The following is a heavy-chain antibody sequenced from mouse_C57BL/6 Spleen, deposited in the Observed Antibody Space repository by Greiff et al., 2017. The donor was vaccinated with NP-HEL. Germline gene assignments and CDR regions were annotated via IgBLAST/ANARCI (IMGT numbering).Heavy chain of an antibody. CDR3: ARRPYGSSYRGAMDY. CDR1: GYTFTSYW. J-gene: IGHJ4*01. CDR2: IDPSDSYT. Sequence: QVQLQQPGAELVRPGTSVKLSCKASGYTFTSYWMHWVKQRPGQGLEWIGVIDPSDSYTNYNQKFKGKATLTVDTSSSTAYMQLSSLTSEDSAVYYGARRPYGSSYRGAMDYWGQGTSVTVSS. D-gene: IGHD1-1*01. V-gene: IGHV1-59*01.